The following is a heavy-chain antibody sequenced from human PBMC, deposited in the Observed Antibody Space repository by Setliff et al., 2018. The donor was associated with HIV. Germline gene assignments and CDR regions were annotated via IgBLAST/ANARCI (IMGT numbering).Heavy chain of an antibody. CDR2: INAGNGDT. CDR1: GDTFTTYA. CDR3: AIGSSNWPHRPNNYYFHY. V-gene: IGHV1-3*01. Sequence: ASVKVSCKASGDTFTTYALHWVRQAPGQRLEWMGWINAGNGDTKSSQKFQGRVTITSDPSASTAYMELSSLRSEDTGVYYCAIGSSNWPHRPNNYYFHYWGQGTPVTVSS. J-gene: IGHJ4*02. D-gene: IGHD6-13*01.